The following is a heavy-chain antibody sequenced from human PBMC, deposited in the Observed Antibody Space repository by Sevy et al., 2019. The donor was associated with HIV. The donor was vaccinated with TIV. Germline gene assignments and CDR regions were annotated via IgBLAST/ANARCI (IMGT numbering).Heavy chain of an antibody. CDR1: GDSISSFY. Sequence: SETLSLTCTVSGDSISSFYWSWVRQPAGKGLEWLGRIYFGGSPNYNPSLKSRVTMSLDTSENQVSRKVSSVTAADTAVYYCATAYKWNDAMHTWGQGTLVTVSS. J-gene: IGHJ4*02. CDR2: IYFGGSP. CDR3: ATAYKWNDAMHT. D-gene: IGHD1-1*01. V-gene: IGHV4-4*07.